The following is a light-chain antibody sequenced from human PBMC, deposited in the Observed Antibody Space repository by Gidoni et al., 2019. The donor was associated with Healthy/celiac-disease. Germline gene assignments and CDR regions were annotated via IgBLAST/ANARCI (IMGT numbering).Light chain of an antibody. CDR2: GAS. J-gene: IGKJ1*01. CDR1: QSVSSSY. CDR3: QQYGSSFPWT. Sequence: EIVLTQSPGTLSLSPGERATLPCRASQSVSSSYLAWYQQKPGQAPRLLIYGASSRATGIPDRFSGSGSGTDFTLTISRLEPEDFAVYYCQQYGSSFPWTFGQGTKVEIK. V-gene: IGKV3-20*01.